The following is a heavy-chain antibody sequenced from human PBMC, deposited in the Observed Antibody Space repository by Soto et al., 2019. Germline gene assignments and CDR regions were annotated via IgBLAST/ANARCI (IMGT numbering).Heavy chain of an antibody. J-gene: IGHJ6*03. CDR3: VGRYCPNGVCYTNYYYYIDV. CDR2: LTPSGGNT. D-gene: IGHD2-8*01. V-gene: IGHV3-23*01. CDR1: GFTFSTYA. Sequence: EVQLLDSGGGLVQPGGSLRLSCAASGFTFSTYAMTWVRQAPGKGLEWVSTLTPSGGNTYYADSVQGRFTISRDNSMNTLYLQMNSLRAEDTAVYYCVGRYCPNGVCYTNYYYYIDVWGEGTTVTVSS.